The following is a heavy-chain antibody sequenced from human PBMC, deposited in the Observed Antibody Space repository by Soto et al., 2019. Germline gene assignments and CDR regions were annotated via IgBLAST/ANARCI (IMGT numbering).Heavy chain of an antibody. CDR1: GFTFSSYG. CDR2: IWYDGSNK. Sequence: PGGALRLSCAASGFTFSSYGMHWVRQAPGKGLEWVAVIWYDGSNKYYADSVKGRFTISRDNSKNTLYLQMNSLRAEDTAVYYSARDVPAAIPSGMDVWGRGTTVTVYS. V-gene: IGHV3-33*01. CDR3: ARDVPAAIPSGMDV. D-gene: IGHD2-2*02. J-gene: IGHJ6*02.